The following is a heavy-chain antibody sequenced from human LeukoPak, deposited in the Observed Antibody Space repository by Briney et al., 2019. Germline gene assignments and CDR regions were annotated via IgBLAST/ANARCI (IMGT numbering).Heavy chain of an antibody. CDR1: GYSFTSYW. D-gene: IGHD3-22*01. J-gene: IGHJ3*02. Sequence: GESLKISCKGSGYSFTSYWIGWVRQMPGKGLEWMGIINPGDSDTRYSPSFQGQVTISADKSISTAYLQWSSLKASDTAMYNCARLHYYDSSGYYPLGAFDIWGQGTMVTVSS. CDR2: INPGDSDT. CDR3: ARLHYYDSSGYYPLGAFDI. V-gene: IGHV5-51*01.